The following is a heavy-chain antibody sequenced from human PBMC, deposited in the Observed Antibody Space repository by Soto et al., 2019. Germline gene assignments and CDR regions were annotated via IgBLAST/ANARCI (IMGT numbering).Heavy chain of an antibody. D-gene: IGHD3-10*01. V-gene: IGHV3-21*01. Sequence: GGSLRLSCAASGFTFSSYIMNWVRQAPGKGLEWVSSISSSSSYIYYADSVKGRFTISRDNAKNSLYLQMNSLRAEDTAVYYCARDGAGGGWFDPWGQGTLVTVSS. CDR1: GFTFSSYI. J-gene: IGHJ5*02. CDR2: ISSSSSYI. CDR3: ARDGAGGGWFDP.